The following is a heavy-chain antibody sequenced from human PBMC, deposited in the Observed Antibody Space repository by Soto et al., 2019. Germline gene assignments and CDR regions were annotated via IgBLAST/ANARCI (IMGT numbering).Heavy chain of an antibody. J-gene: IGHJ4*02. V-gene: IGHV4-39*01. D-gene: IGHD4-17*01. Sequence: SETLSLTCTVSGGSISSSSYYWGWIRQPPGKGLEWIGSIYYSGSTYYNPSLKSRVTISVDTSKNQFSLKLSSVTAADTAVYYCATTYYSDYGLLFDYWGQGTLVTVSS. CDR1: GGSISSSSYY. CDR3: ATTYYSDYGLLFDY. CDR2: IYYSGST.